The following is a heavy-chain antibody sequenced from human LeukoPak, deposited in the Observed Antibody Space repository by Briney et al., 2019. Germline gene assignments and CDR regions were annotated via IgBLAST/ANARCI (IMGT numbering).Heavy chain of an antibody. V-gene: IGHV3-49*03. CDR2: IRSNNYGGTT. CDR3: ARVDCGGDCSLIAV. CDR1: GFTFGDFS. J-gene: IGHJ1*01. Sequence: GSPGLPCTTSGFTFGDFSMSWFRLAPGKGLEWLTFIRSNNYGGTTEYAASVRGRFIMSRDDSKRVAVLQMNSLKTEDTAVYYCARVDCGGDCSLIAVWGRGCLVTVSS. D-gene: IGHD2-21*02.